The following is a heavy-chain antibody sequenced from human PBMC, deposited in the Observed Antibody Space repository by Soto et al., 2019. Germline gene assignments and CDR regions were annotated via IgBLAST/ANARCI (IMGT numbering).Heavy chain of an antibody. Sequence: PSETHCLTCTVSGGTIVGGGYSRIWIRKHPGKGLEWIGYIYYSGSTYYKPSLKSRLTISVDTSKNHLSLKLSSVTAADTAVYYCASAPTWHPGAFDIWGQGTTVTVSS. CDR2: IYYSGST. D-gene: IGHD5-12*01. CDR3: ASAPTWHPGAFDI. V-gene: IGHV4-31*03. CDR1: GGTIVGGGYS. J-gene: IGHJ3*02.